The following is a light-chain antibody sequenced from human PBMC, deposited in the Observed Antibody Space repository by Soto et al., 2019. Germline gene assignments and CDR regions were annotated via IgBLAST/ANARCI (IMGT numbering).Light chain of an antibody. CDR2: GAS. J-gene: IGKJ4*01. V-gene: IGKV3-15*01. CDR3: QQYHKWSFT. Sequence: EIVMTQSPATLSVSPGERVTLSCRASQSVSSNLAWYQQKPGQAPRLLIYGASSKASGIPARFSGSGSETDFTLTISSLQSEDFAAYYCQQYHKWSFTFGGGTTVEIK. CDR1: QSVSSN.